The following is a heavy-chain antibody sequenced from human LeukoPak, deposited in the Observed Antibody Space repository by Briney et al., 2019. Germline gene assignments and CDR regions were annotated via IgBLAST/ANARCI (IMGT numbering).Heavy chain of an antibody. D-gene: IGHD3-3*01. J-gene: IGHJ4*02. Sequence: SETLSLTCAVSGYSLGKNYYWGWIRQSPGKGLEWIGRIYGRASTSYNPSLMNRVTMSVDTSKNHFSLQLTSVTAADTAVYYCARYDSRGSASTKFDYWGPGIQVTVSS. CDR1: GYSLGKNYY. V-gene: IGHV4-38-2*01. CDR2: IYGRAST. CDR3: ARYDSRGSASTKFDY.